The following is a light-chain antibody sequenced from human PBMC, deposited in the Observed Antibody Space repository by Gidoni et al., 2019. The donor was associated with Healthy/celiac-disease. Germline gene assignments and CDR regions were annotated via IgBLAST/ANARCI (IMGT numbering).Light chain of an antibody. CDR3: SSYTSSSTVWV. CDR1: SSHVGGYNY. V-gene: IGLV2-14*03. J-gene: IGLJ3*02. CDR2: DVS. Sequence: QSALTQPASVSGSPGQSITISCTGTSSHVGGYNYVSWYQQPPGKAPKLMIYDVSNRPSGVSNRFSGSKSGNTASLTISGLQAEDEADYYCSSYTSSSTVWVFGGGTKLTVL.